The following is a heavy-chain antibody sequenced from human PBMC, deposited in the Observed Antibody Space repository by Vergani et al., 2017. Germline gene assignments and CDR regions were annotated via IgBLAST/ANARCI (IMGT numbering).Heavy chain of an antibody. Sequence: EVQLVESGGGLVQPGGSLRLSCAASGFTFSDHYMDWVRQAPGKGLEWVGRTRNKANSYTTEYAASVKGRFTISRDDSKNSLYLQMNSLKIEDTAVYYCARLGYCSSTICRQAFDIWGQGTMVTVSS. V-gene: IGHV3-72*01. CDR2: TRNKANSYTT. CDR1: GFTFSDHY. J-gene: IGHJ3*02. CDR3: ARLGYCSSTICRQAFDI. D-gene: IGHD2-2*01.